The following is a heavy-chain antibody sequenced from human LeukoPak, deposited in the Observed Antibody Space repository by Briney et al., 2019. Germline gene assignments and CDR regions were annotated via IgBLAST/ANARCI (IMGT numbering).Heavy chain of an antibody. V-gene: IGHV3-53*01. D-gene: IGHD2-15*01. CDR1: GFTVSNNY. Sequence: GGSLRLSCAASGFTVSNNYMSWVRQAPGQGLECVSVIYSGGTTYYADSVKGRFTISRDNSKNTLYLQMNSLRAEDTAVYYCVRGCSAVSCYAFDYWGQGTLVTVSS. J-gene: IGHJ4*02. CDR3: VRGCSAVSCYAFDY. CDR2: IYSGGTT.